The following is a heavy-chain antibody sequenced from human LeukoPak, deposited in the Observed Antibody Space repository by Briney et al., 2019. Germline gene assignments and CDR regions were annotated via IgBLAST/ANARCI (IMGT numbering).Heavy chain of an antibody. D-gene: IGHD2-8*02. J-gene: IGHJ4*02. Sequence: PGSSLRLSCAAPVIIFSSFTMHSGRQAPGKGLEWVAVTSYDGSHTYYADSFKGRFIISRDNSKETLFLQMNSLKIDNTAVYYCAREPSHLVEAGHLDYWGQGIPVAVSS. CDR2: TSYDGSHT. CDR3: AREPSHLVEAGHLDY. V-gene: IGHV3-30*04. CDR1: VIIFSSFT.